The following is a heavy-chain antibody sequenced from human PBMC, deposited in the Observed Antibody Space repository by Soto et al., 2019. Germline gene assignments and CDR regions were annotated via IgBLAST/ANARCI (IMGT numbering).Heavy chain of an antibody. CDR3: ARDPSHGDYESDYYYYMDV. CDR1: GFTFSSYG. CDR2: IWYDGSNK. Sequence: GGSLRLSCAASGFTFSSYGMHWVRQAPGKGLEWVAVIWYDGSNKYYADSVKGRFTISRDNSKNTLYLQMNSLRAEDTAVYYCARDPSHGDYESDYYYYMDVWGKGTTVTVSS. V-gene: IGHV3-33*01. D-gene: IGHD4-17*01. J-gene: IGHJ6*03.